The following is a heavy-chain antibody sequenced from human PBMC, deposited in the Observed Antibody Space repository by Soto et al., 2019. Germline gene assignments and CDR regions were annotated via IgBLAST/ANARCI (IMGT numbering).Heavy chain of an antibody. V-gene: IGHV2-5*02. Sequence: QITLKESGPTLVKPTQTLTLTCTFSGFSLSTSGVGVGWIRQPPGKALEWLALIYWDDDKRYSPSLKSRLTITKDNSKNQVVLTMTNMDPVDTATYYCAHTPDQLLPVDYWGQGTLVTVSS. CDR1: GFSLSTSGVG. D-gene: IGHD2-2*01. CDR3: AHTPDQLLPVDY. J-gene: IGHJ4*02. CDR2: IYWDDDK.